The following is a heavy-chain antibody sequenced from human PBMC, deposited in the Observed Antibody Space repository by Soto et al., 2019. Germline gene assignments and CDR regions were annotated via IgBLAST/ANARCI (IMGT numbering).Heavy chain of an antibody. J-gene: IGHJ4*02. V-gene: IGHV3-30*04. D-gene: IGHD3-10*01. CDR1: GFTFSSYA. CDR3: AKESGPRREFDY. Sequence: QVQLVESGGGVVQPGRSLRLSCAASGFTFSSYAMHWVRQAPGKGLEWVAVISYDGRAKNYADSVKGRFTISRDDSRSTLYLQMNSLRDEDTAVYYCAKESGPRREFDYWGQGTLVTVSS. CDR2: ISYDGRAK.